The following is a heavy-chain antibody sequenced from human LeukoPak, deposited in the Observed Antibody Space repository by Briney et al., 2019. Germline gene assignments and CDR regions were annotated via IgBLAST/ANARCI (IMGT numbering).Heavy chain of an antibody. CDR1: GFTLNNYA. Sequence: GGSLRLSCAAPGFTLNNYAMSWVRQAPGKGLEWVSFIYSDNTHYSDSVKGRFTISRDNSKNTLYLQMNSLRAEDTAVYYCARRAGAYSHPYDYWGQGTLVTVSS. CDR2: IYSDNT. V-gene: IGHV3-53*01. CDR3: ARRAGAYSHPYDY. J-gene: IGHJ4*02. D-gene: IGHD4/OR15-4a*01.